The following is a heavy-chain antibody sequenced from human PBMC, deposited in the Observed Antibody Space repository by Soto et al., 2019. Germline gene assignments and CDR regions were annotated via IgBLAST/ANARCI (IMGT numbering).Heavy chain of an antibody. Sequence: QVQLVESGGGVVQPGRSPRLSCAASGFTFSSYGMHWVRQAPGKGLEWVAVIWYDGSNKYYADSVKGRFTISRDNSKNTLYLQMNSLRAEDTAVYYCAREGACSSTSCYGFDYWGQGTLVTVSS. CDR3: AREGACSSTSCYGFDY. CDR2: IWYDGSNK. CDR1: GFTFSSYG. J-gene: IGHJ4*02. V-gene: IGHV3-33*01. D-gene: IGHD2-2*01.